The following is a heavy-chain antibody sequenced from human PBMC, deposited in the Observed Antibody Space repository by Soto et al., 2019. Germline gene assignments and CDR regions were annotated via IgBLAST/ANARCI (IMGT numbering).Heavy chain of an antibody. Sequence: QLQLRESGPGLVKPSQTLSLICTASGGSIISGGSFWSWVRQVPGKGLEWTGHIYYSGNTYYNPSLKGRVVLSVDTSQNHVTLKLTSVTAADTATYYCAKSLPGGTVYYMDVWGEGTTVTVS. CDR2: IYYSGNT. CDR1: GGSIISGGSF. CDR3: AKSLPGGTVYYMDV. D-gene: IGHD1-26*01. V-gene: IGHV4-31*03. J-gene: IGHJ6*03.